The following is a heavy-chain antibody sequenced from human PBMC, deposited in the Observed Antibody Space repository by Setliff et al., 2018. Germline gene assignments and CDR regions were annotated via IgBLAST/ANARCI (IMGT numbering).Heavy chain of an antibody. Sequence: GGSLRLSCAGSGFAFSGDDMHWVRQAPGKGLEWVSYINNRGDTIYYADSVRGRFTISRDNAKNSVYLQMNSLRAEDTAIYYCVRAAAGLDIWSQKIVVTVSS. J-gene: IGHJ4*02. CDR1: GFAFSGDD. CDR2: INNRGDTI. CDR3: VRAAAGLDI. V-gene: IGHV3-48*03. D-gene: IGHD3-16*01.